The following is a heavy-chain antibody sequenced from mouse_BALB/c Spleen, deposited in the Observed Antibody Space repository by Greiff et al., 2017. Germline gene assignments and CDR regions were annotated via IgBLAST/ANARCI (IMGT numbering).Heavy chain of an antibody. CDR1: GYTFTSYW. CDR3: ARPNYGSSFYWYFDV. CDR2: IDPSDSYT. J-gene: IGHJ1*01. Sequence: QVQLQQPGAELVKPGASVKLSCKASGYTFTSYWMHWVKQRPGQGLEWIGEIDPSDSYTNYNQKFKGKATLTVDKSSSTAYMQLSSLTSEDSAVYYCARPNYGSSFYWYFDVWGAGTTVTVSS. V-gene: IGHV1-69*02. D-gene: IGHD1-1*01.